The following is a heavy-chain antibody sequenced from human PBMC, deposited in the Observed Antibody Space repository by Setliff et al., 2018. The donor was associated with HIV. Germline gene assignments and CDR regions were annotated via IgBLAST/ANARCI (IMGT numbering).Heavy chain of an antibody. CDR3: AKRTFGSGRLDP. CDR1: SGSISTHY. J-gene: IGHJ5*02. V-gene: IGHV4-4*08. Sequence: SETLSLTCTVSSGSISTHYWSWIRQPPGKGLEWIGYIYTSGTTYYNPSLKSRVTISIDTSKNQFSLKLNSVTATDTAVYYCAKRTFGSGRLDPWGQGTLVTVSS. D-gene: IGHD3-16*01. CDR2: IYTSGTT.